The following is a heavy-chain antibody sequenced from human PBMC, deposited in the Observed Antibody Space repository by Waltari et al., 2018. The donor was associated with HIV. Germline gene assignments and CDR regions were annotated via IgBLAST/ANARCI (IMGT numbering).Heavy chain of an antibody. CDR3: VRDRGYDDSPPFADY. D-gene: IGHD3-22*01. CDR2: ISTSGTYI. CDR1: GFSFSSYS. V-gene: IGHV3-21*06. J-gene: IGHJ4*02. Sequence: DVQLVESGGGLVKPGGSLRLSCAASGFSFSSYSMNWVRQAPGKGLEWISSISTSGTYIYYADSMKGRITISRDNAKTSLYLQMNSLRAEDTAVYHCVRDRGYDDSPPFADYWGQGTLVNVSS.